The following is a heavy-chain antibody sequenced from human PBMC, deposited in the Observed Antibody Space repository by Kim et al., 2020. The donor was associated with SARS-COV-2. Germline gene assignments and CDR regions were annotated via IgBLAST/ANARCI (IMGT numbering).Heavy chain of an antibody. Sequence: GGSLRLSCAASGFTFSNYAMSWVRQAPGKGLEWVSTISGGGDGTFYTDSVKGRFTISRDNSKNTLYLQMNSLRAEDTAVYYCAKGTPVWFLNWGQGTLVTVSS. V-gene: IGHV3-23*01. CDR2: ISGGGDGT. D-gene: IGHD2-21*01. CDR1: GFTFSNYA. J-gene: IGHJ4*02. CDR3: AKGTPVWFLN.